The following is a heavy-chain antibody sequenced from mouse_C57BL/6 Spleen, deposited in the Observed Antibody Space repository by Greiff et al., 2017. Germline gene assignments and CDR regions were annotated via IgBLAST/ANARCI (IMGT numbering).Heavy chain of an antibody. V-gene: IGHV7-3*01. D-gene: IGHD2-3*01. CDR3: ARYMAEDGYYYFDY. Sequence: EVMLVESGGGLVQPGGSLSLSCAASGFTFTDYYMSWVRQPPGKALEWLGFIRNKANGYTTEYSASVKGRFTISRDNSQSILYLQMNALRAEDSATYYCARYMAEDGYYYFDYWGQGTTLTVSS. CDR2: IRNKANGYTT. J-gene: IGHJ2*01. CDR1: GFTFTDYY.